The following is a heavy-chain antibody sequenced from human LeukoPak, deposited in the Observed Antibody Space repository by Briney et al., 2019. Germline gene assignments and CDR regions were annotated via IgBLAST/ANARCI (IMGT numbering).Heavy chain of an antibody. CDR3: AKDRGYSGYGYDAFDI. V-gene: IGHV3-23*01. Sequence: PGGSLRLSCAASGFTFTSYSMNWVRQAPGKGLEWVSTISGGGGSTYYADSVKGRFTISRDNSKNTLYLQVNSLRAEDTAVYYCAKDRGYSGYGYDAFDIWGQGTMVTVSS. CDR2: ISGGGGST. CDR1: GFTFTSYS. D-gene: IGHD5-12*01. J-gene: IGHJ3*02.